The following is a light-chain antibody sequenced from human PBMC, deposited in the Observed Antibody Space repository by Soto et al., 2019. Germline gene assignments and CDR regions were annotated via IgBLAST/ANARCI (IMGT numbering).Light chain of an antibody. Sequence: EIVLTQSPGTLSLSPGERATLSCRASQSVSSSYLAWYQQKPGQAPRLLIYGASSRAPGIPDRFSGSGSGTDFTLNISRLEPEDFAVYYCQQYGSSRTFGQGTKVEIK. CDR1: QSVSSSY. CDR3: QQYGSSRT. J-gene: IGKJ1*01. CDR2: GAS. V-gene: IGKV3-20*01.